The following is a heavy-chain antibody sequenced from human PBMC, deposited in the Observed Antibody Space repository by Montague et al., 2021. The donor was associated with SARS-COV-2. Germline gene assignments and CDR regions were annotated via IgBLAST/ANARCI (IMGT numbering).Heavy chain of an antibody. J-gene: IGHJ4*02. CDR3: ARATILIGRVD. CDR1: GGSMNDYY. CDR2: INSDGSST. V-gene: IGHV3-74*01. Sequence: ETLSLTCNVSGGSMNDYYWSWTRQSPGKGLVWVSCINSDGSSTSYADSVKGRFTISRDNAKNTLYLQMNSLRAEDTAVYYCARATILIGRVDWGQGTLVTVSS. D-gene: IGHD3-9*01.